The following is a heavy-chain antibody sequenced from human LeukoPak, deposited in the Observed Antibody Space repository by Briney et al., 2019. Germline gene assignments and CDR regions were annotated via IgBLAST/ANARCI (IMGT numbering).Heavy chain of an antibody. Sequence: RGSLRLSCAASGFTFSSYSMNWVRQAPGKGLEWVSSISSSSSYIYYADSVKGRFTISRDNAKNSLYLQMNSLRAEDTAVYYCARARGYGNGALDAFDIWGQGTMVTVSS. CDR1: GFTFSSYS. J-gene: IGHJ3*02. V-gene: IGHV3-21*01. CDR2: ISSSSSYI. D-gene: IGHD5-18*01. CDR3: ARARGYGNGALDAFDI.